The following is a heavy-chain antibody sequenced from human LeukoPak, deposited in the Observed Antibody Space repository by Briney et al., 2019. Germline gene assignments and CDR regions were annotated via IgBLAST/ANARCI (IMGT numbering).Heavy chain of an antibody. Sequence: GSLRLSCAASGFTFSTYWMSWVRQAPGKGLEWIGYIYYSGSTNYNPSLKSRVTISVDTSKNQFSLKLSSVTAADTAVYYCARDSEYSSGWEGFDYWGQGTLVTVSS. CDR2: IYYSGST. V-gene: IGHV4-59*01. CDR1: GFTFSTYW. J-gene: IGHJ4*02. D-gene: IGHD6-19*01. CDR3: ARDSEYSSGWEGFDY.